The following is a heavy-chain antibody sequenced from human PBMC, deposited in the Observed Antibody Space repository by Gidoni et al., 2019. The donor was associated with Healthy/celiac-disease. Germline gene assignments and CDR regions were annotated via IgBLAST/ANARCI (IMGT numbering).Heavy chain of an antibody. D-gene: IGHD6-6*01. CDR2: IYHSGST. CDR3: ASSRIAARGKNGLERPNWFDP. CDR1: GGSISSSNW. Sequence: QVQLQESGPGLVKPSGTLSLTCAVSGGSISSSNWWSWVRQPPGKGLEWIGEIYHSGSTNYNPSLKSRVTISVDKSKNQFSLKLSSVTAADTAVYYCASSRIAARGKNGLERPNWFDPWGQGTLVTVSS. J-gene: IGHJ5*02. V-gene: IGHV4-4*02.